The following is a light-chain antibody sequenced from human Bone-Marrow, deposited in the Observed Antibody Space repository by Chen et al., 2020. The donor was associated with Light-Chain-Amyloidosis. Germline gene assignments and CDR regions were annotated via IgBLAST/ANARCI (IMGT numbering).Light chain of an antibody. Sequence: SSALPQPPSVSVSPGQTAWITCSGDDLPTKYAYWYQQKPGQAPVLVIHRDTERPSGISERFSGSSSGTTATLTISGVQAEDEADYHCQSADSSGTYEVIFGGGTKLTVL. CDR3: QSADSSGTYEVI. CDR1: DLPTKY. CDR2: RDT. V-gene: IGLV3-25*03. J-gene: IGLJ2*01.